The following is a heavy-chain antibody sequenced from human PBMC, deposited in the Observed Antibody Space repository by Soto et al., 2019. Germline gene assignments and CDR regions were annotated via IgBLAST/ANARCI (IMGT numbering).Heavy chain of an antibody. CDR2: ISAYNGNP. J-gene: IGHJ4*02. CDR1: GYTFTSYG. D-gene: IGHD3-3*01. V-gene: IGHV1-18*04. Sequence: QVQLVQSGAEVKKPGASVKVSCKASGYTFTSYGISWVRQAPGQGLEWMGWISAYNGNPNYAQKLQGRVTKTTDTSPSTAYMELRSRRSDDTAVYYWSRDRFWVARGPGPRHFDYWGQGTLVTVSS. CDR3: SRDRFWVARGPGPRHFDY.